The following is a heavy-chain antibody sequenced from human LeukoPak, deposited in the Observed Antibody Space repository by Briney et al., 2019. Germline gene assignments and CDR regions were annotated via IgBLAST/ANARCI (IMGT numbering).Heavy chain of an antibody. J-gene: IGHJ4*02. V-gene: IGHV3-9*01. Sequence: PGGSLRLSCAASGFTFDDYAMHWVRQAPGKGLEWVSGISWNSGSIGHADSVKGRFTISRDNAKNSLYLQMNSLRDEDTAVYYCARGMDYGDYVHSPAWGQGTLVTVSS. CDR1: GFTFDDYA. CDR2: ISWNSGSI. D-gene: IGHD4-17*01. CDR3: ARGMDYGDYVHSPA.